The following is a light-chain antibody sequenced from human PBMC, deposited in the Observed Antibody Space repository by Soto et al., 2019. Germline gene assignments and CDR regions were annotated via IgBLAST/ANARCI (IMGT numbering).Light chain of an antibody. J-gene: IGLJ1*01. V-gene: IGLV2-23*02. CDR2: EVS. Sequence: QSVLTQPVSVSGSPGQSITISCTGTHSDVGSYNLVSWYQQHPGKAPKVIIYEVSERPSGVSDRFSGSKSGNTASLMISGLQAEEEADYYCCSYAGSTTQTYVFGSGTKVTVL. CDR1: HSDVGSYNL. CDR3: CSYAGSTTQTYV.